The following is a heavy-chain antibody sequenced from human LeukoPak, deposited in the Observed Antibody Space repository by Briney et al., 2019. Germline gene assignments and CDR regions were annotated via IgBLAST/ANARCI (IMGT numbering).Heavy chain of an antibody. CDR3: ARDRMVRGVIIPPYYLDY. CDR1: GGTFSSYA. V-gene: IGHV1-69*13. CDR2: IIPIFGTA. D-gene: IGHD3-10*01. J-gene: IGHJ4*02. Sequence: SVKVSCKASGGTFSSYAISWVRQAPGQGLEWMGGIIPIFGTANYAQKFQGRVTITADESTSTAYMELSSLRSEDTAVYYCARDRMVRGVIIPPYYLDYWGQGTLVTVSS.